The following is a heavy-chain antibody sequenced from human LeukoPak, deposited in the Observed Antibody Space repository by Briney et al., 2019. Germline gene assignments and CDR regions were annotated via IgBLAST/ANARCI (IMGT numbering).Heavy chain of an antibody. CDR1: GFTFTSYS. J-gene: IGHJ4*02. CDR2: TSDRGDYT. CDR3: ARKAQYNGHYPLDY. V-gene: IGHV3-23*01. Sequence: GGSLRLSCAASGFTFTSYSMSWVRQAPGKGLEWVSGTSDRGDYTYYADSVRGRFTISRDSSKNTLFLQMNSLRAEDTALYFCARKAQYNGHYPLDYWGQGTLVTVSS. D-gene: IGHD1-7*01.